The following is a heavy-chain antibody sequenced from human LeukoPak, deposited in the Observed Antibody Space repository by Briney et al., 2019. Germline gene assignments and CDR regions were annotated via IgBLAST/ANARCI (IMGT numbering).Heavy chain of an antibody. Sequence: GRSLRLSCVVSRITFRSSSMHWVRQAPGKVLEWLAFIRFDGSTKYYAASVKGRFTVSRDNSKSTLYLQMNSLRAEDTAVYYCAQPDFWGQGTLVTVSS. CDR3: AQPDF. CDR2: IRFDGSTK. CDR1: RITFRSSS. V-gene: IGHV3-30*02. J-gene: IGHJ4*02.